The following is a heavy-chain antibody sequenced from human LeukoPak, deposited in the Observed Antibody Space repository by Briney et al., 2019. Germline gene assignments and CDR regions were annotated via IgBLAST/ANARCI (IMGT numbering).Heavy chain of an antibody. CDR1: GFTFSSYG. CDR3: AKDAAAAGT. J-gene: IGHJ4*02. V-gene: IGHV3-33*06. D-gene: IGHD6-13*01. CDR2: IWYDGSNK. Sequence: QPGRSLRLSCAASGFTFSSYGMHWVRQAPGKGLEWVAVIWYDGSNKHYADSVKGRFTISRDNSKNTLYLQMNSLRAEDTAVYYCAKDAAAAGTWGQGTLVTVSS.